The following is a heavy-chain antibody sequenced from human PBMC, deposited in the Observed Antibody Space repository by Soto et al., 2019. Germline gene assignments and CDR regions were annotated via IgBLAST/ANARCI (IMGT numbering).Heavy chain of an antibody. D-gene: IGHD3-10*01. Sequence: ASVKVSCKVSGYTLTELSMHWVRQAPGKGLEWMGGFDPEDGETIYAQKFQGRVTMTEDTSTDTAYMELSSLRSEDTAVYYGAPGPVRGVTRQDAFDIWGQGTMVTVSS. V-gene: IGHV1-24*01. CDR2: FDPEDGET. J-gene: IGHJ3*02. CDR3: APGPVRGVTRQDAFDI. CDR1: GYTLTELS.